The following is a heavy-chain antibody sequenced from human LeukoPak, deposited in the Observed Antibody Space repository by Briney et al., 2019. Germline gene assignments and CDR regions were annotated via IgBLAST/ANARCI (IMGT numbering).Heavy chain of an antibody. J-gene: IGHJ3*02. CDR3: AKAHFCTSISCYAFHI. CDR1: GFTFSSYA. D-gene: IGHD2-2*01. V-gene: IGHV3-23*01. CDR2: ISSYGDST. Sequence: GGSLRLSCAASGFTFSSYAMSWVRQAPGKGLEWVSAISSYGDSTYYADSVEGRFTISRDNSRNTLYLQMNSLTAEDTAIYYCAKAHFCTSISCYAFHIWGQGTMVTVSS.